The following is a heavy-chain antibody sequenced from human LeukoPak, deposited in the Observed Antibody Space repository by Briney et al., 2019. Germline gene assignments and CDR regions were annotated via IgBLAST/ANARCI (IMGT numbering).Heavy chain of an antibody. CDR1: GFTFSSYW. V-gene: IGHV3-74*01. CDR3: ARDKLYSEWELPLV. J-gene: IGHJ4*02. Sequence: PGGSLRLSCAAPGFTFSSYWMHWVRQASGKGLVWVSRINSDGSSTSYADSVKGRFTISRDNAKNTLYLQMNSLRAEDTAVYYCARDKLYSEWELPLVWGQGTLVTVSS. D-gene: IGHD1-26*01. CDR2: INSDGSST.